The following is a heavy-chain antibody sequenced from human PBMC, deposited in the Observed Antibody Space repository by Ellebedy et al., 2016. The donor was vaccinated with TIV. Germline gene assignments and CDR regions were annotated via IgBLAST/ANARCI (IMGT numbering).Heavy chain of an antibody. CDR2: IYYSGST. CDR1: GGSISSYY. D-gene: IGHD6-13*01. V-gene: IGHV4-59*12. CDR3: ARYGSSWSRTVDY. J-gene: IGHJ4*02. Sequence: SETLSLXCTVSGGSISSYYWSWIRQPPGKGLEWIGYIYYSGSTNYNPSLKSRVTISVDTSKNQFSLKLSSVTAADTAVYYCARYGSSWSRTVDYWGQGTLVTVSS.